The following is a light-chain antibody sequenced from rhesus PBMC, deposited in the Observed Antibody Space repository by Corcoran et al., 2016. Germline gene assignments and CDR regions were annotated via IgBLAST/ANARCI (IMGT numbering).Light chain of an antibody. Sequence: DIVMTQSPDSLAVSPGERVTINCKSTQSLLYSPKHKNYLAWYQQKSGQAPKLLNYLASTRDSWVPSRFSGSGSGTDFTLPISGRVAEYVAVYYCQQYYSTPVTFGQGAKVEVK. CDR1: QSLLYSPKHKNY. J-gene: IGKJ1*01. CDR3: QQYYSTPVT. V-gene: IGKV4-1*01. CDR2: LAS.